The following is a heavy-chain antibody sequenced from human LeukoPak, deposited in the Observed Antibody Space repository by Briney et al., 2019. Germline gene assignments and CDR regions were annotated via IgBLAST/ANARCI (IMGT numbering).Heavy chain of an antibody. CDR3: ATYKLSSSGVY. V-gene: IGHV4-39*01. J-gene: IGHJ4*02. CDR2: IYYSGST. CDR1: GGSISSGSYY. Sequence: SSETLSLTCTVSGGSISSGSYYWGWIRQPPGKGLEWIGSIYYSGSTYYNPSLKSRVTISVDTSKSQFSLKLSSVTAADMAVYYCATYKLSSSGVYWGQGTLVTVSS. D-gene: IGHD6-6*01.